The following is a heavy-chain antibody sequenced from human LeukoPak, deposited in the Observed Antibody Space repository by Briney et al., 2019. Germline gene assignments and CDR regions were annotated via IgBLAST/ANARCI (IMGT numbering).Heavy chain of an antibody. Sequence: PSETLSLTCAVYGGSFSGYYWSWIRQPPGKGLEWIGSIYYSGSTYYNPSLQSRVTISVDTSKNQFSLKLSSVTAADTAVYYCASHYCTSTSCYVFSGGHMDVWGKGTTVTISS. J-gene: IGHJ6*03. V-gene: IGHV4-34*01. CDR1: GGSFSGYY. CDR2: IYYSGST. D-gene: IGHD2-2*01. CDR3: ASHYCTSTSCYVFSGGHMDV.